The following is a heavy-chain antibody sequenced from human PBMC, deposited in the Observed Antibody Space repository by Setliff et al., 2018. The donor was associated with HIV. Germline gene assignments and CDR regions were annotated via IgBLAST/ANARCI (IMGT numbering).Heavy chain of an antibody. Sequence: SETLSLTCTVSGGSISRSSYYWAWIRQPPGKGLEWIGNIFYSGHTFYNPSLRSRVTISVDTSKNQFSLKLSSVTAADTAVYYCARGVRINTNFRLYYYYMDVWGKGTTVTVSS. CDR1: GGSISRSSYY. CDR2: IFYSGHT. J-gene: IGHJ6*03. D-gene: IGHD2-8*01. V-gene: IGHV4-39*07. CDR3: ARGVRINTNFRLYYYYMDV.